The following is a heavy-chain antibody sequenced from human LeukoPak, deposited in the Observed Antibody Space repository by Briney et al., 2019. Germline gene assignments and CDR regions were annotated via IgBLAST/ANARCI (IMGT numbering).Heavy chain of an antibody. CDR3: ARDERDIVATIPRKYDHLSRTYSYYYYMDV. CDR1: GFTFSSYS. CDR2: ISSSSSYI. Sequence: PGGSLRLSCAASGFTFSSYSMNWVRQAPGKGLEWVSSISSSSSYIYYADSVKGRFTISRDNAKNSLYLQMNSLRAEDTAVYYCARDERDIVATIPRKYDHLSRTYSYYYYMDVWGKGTTVTVSS. V-gene: IGHV3-21*01. J-gene: IGHJ6*03. D-gene: IGHD5-12*01.